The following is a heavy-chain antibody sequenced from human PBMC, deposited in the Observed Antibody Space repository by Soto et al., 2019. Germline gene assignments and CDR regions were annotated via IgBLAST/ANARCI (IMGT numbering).Heavy chain of an antibody. CDR2: IGNYNDNT. CDR3: TRDWFCSGGTCDDCFDP. Sequence: QVQLVQSGPEVKKPGASVKVSCKASGYTFTNYGISWVRQAPGQGLEWMGWIGNYNDNTRYAQSFQGGVTMTTDTSTSTAYMELRSLRSDDTAIYYCTRDWFCSGGTCDDCFDPWGQGTLVSVSS. D-gene: IGHD2-15*01. J-gene: IGHJ5*02. CDR1: GYTFTNYG. V-gene: IGHV1-18*01.